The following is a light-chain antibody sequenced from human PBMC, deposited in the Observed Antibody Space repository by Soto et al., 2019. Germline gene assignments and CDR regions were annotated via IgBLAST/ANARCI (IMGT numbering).Light chain of an antibody. CDR1: QSIMGF. J-gene: IGKJ1*01. V-gene: IGKV1-39*01. CDR2: AAS. CDR3: HQTYRTPQT. Sequence: DIQMTQSPSSLSAAVGDRVTITCRASQSIMGFLNWYQHKPGKAPKLLVYAASRLHSGFPSRFSGSGFATDFTLIISIFQPEDSATYYCHQTYRTPQTFGQGTKLEIK.